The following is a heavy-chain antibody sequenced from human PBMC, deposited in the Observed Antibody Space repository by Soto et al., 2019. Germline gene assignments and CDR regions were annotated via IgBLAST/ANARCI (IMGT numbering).Heavy chain of an antibody. D-gene: IGHD3-22*01. J-gene: IGHJ6*02. V-gene: IGHV1-69*01. CDR3: AGGRIVVVGSRAYYGLDV. CDR2: ILAVFGLV. Sequence: QVHLLLQSGAEVKKPGSSVKVSCKASGGTPSNSAISWVRQAPGQGLEWMGGILAVFGLVKYAQNFQGRVTITADESTNTAYMELSSLRPEDTAVYYCAGGRIVVVGSRAYYGLDVWGQGTTVTVSS. CDR1: GGTPSNSA.